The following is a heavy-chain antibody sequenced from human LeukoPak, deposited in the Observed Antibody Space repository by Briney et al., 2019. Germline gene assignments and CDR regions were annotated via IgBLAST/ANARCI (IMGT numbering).Heavy chain of an antibody. Sequence: PGGSLRLSCAASGFIFSSYTMHWVRQAPGKGLEWVTIISYDGSNKYYADSVKGRFTISRDNSKNTLYLQMNSLRAEGTAVYYCARDRLQVSDYRYYGMDVWGKGTTVTVSS. V-gene: IGHV3-30*04. CDR3: ARDRLQVSDYRYYGMDV. J-gene: IGHJ6*04. CDR2: ISYDGSNK. CDR1: GFIFSSYT. D-gene: IGHD4-11*01.